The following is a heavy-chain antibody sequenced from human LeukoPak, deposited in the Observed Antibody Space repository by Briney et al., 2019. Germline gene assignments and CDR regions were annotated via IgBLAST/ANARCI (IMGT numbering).Heavy chain of an antibody. CDR3: AREGAIGDGYNFFDY. Sequence: ASVKVSCKASGYTFIGYYMHWVRQAPGQGLEWMGWINPHSGGTNSEQNFQGRVTMSRDTYISTVYMELSRLRSDDTALYYCAREGAIGDGYNFFDYWGQGTLVTVSS. CDR1: GYTFIGYY. V-gene: IGHV1-2*02. J-gene: IGHJ4*02. CDR2: INPHSGGT. D-gene: IGHD5-24*01.